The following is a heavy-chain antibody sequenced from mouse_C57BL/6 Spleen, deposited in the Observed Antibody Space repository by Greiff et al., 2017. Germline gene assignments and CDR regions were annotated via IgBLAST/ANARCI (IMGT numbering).Heavy chain of an antibody. D-gene: IGHD4-1*01. Sequence: VQLQQSGPELVKPGASVKISCKASGYTFTDYYMNWVKQSHGKSLEWIGDINPNNGGTSYNQKFKGKATLTVDKSSSTAYMELRSLTSEDSAVYYCAREVTGTSDYWGQGTTLTVSS. CDR1: GYTFTDYY. CDR3: AREVTGTSDY. V-gene: IGHV1-26*01. J-gene: IGHJ2*01. CDR2: INPNNGGT.